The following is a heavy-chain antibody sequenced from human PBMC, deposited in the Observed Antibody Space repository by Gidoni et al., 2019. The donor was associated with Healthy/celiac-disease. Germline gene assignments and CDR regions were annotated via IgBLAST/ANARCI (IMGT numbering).Heavy chain of an antibody. CDR3: ATGIAAAGTPSGMDV. J-gene: IGHJ6*02. D-gene: IGHD6-13*01. CDR1: GFTFRDYY. Sequence: QVQLVESGGGLVKPGGSLRLSCAASGFTFRDYYMSWIRQAPGKGLEWVSYISSSSSYTNYADSVKGRFTISRDNAKNSLYLQMNSLRAEDTAVYYCATGIAAAGTPSGMDVWGQGTTVTVSS. CDR2: ISSSSSYT. V-gene: IGHV3-11*06.